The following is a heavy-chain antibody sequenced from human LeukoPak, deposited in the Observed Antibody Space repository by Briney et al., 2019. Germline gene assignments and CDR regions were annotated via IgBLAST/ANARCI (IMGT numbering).Heavy chain of an antibody. V-gene: IGHV3-74*01. CDR1: GFTFSNYW. J-gene: IGHJ1*01. CDR3: AREVPWDGDFQH. CDR2: INSDWKST. Sequence: PGGSLRLSCAASGFTFSNYWMHWVRQVTGKGLVWVSRINSDWKSTNYADFVKGRFTISRDNAKNTLYLQMNSLRAEDTAVYYCAREVPWDGDFQHWGQGTLVTVSS. D-gene: IGHD1-26*01.